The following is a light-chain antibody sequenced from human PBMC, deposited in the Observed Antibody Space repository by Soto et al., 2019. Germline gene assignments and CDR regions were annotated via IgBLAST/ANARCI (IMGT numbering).Light chain of an antibody. CDR2: AAS. J-gene: IGKJ1*01. V-gene: IGKV1-39*01. CDR1: QSITSF. CDR3: QQSYSPPRT. Sequence: DIQMTQSPSSVSASVGDRVTITCRASQSITSFLNWYQQRPGRAPNLLVYAASSLQSGVPSRFRGSGSGADFTLTISSLQPQDSATVYCQQSYSPPRTFGLGTKVEIK.